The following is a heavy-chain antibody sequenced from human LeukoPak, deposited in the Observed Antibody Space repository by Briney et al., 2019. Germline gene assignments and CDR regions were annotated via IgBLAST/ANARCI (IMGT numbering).Heavy chain of an antibody. CDR3: ARLISRVRLRYFDWVSYFDY. D-gene: IGHD3-9*01. V-gene: IGHV4-39*07. CDR1: NASISSNTYY. CDR2: INYRGST. Sequence: PSETLSLTCTVSNASISSNTYYRAWIRQPPGTGLEYIGSINYRGSTYYNPSLKSRVTLSVDTSKNQFSLKLSSVTAADTAVYYCARLISRVRLRYFDWVSYFDYWGQGTLVTVSS. J-gene: IGHJ4*02.